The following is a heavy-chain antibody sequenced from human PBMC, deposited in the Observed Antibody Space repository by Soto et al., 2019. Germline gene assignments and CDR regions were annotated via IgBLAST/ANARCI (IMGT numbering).Heavy chain of an antibody. Sequence: GASVKVSCKASGGTFSSYAISWVRQAPGQGLEWMGGIIPIFGTANYAQKFQGRVTITADKSTSTAYMELSSLRSEDTAVYYCARGSPKYVIVVVPAAMGDYYYYYGMDVWGQGTTVTVSS. D-gene: IGHD2-2*01. CDR2: IIPIFGTA. CDR1: GGTFSSYA. J-gene: IGHJ6*02. CDR3: ARGSPKYVIVVVPAAMGDYYYYYGMDV. V-gene: IGHV1-69*06.